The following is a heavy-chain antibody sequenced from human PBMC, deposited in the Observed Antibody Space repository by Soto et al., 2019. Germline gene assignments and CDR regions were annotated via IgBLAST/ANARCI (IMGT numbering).Heavy chain of an antibody. CDR1: GGSISSFH. CDR3: ARGRTGHPEFDY. V-gene: IGHV4-59*01. Sequence: LPETLSLTCTVSGGSISSFHWSWIRQPPGQGLEWIGYIYFSGSTDYNPSLKSRVTLPVDTSKNQFSLRLSSVTAADTAVYYCARGRTGHPEFDYWGQGTLVTVSS. J-gene: IGHJ4*02. CDR2: IYFSGST. D-gene: IGHD3-9*01.